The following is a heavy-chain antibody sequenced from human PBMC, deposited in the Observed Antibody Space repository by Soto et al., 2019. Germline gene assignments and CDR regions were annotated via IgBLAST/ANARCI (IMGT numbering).Heavy chain of an antibody. Sequence: QVQLVESGGGVVQPGKSLRLSCAASGFTFSSYALHWVRQAPGKGLEWVAVISYDGNNKYYADSVKGRFTISRDNSKNTLYLQMTSLSAEDPAVYYWARDLVGGSYPNYDCWGQGTVVTVSS. J-gene: IGHJ4*02. D-gene: IGHD3-16*02. CDR2: ISYDGNNK. CDR3: ARDLVGGSYPNYDC. V-gene: IGHV3-30-3*01. CDR1: GFTFSSYA.